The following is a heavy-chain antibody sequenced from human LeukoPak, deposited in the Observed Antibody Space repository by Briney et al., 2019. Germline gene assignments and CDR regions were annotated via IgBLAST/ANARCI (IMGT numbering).Heavy chain of an antibody. CDR1: GYTFSDYY. V-gene: IGHV1-8*02. D-gene: IGHD6-6*01. Sequence: GASVKVSCKASGYTFSDYYIHWVRQATGQGLEWMGLMNSNSGNTAYAQKFQGRVTMTRNSSRSTAYMELSSLTSEDTAVYYCARVGWDSSSSDYWGQGTLVSVSS. CDR2: MNSNSGNT. J-gene: IGHJ4*02. CDR3: ARVGWDSSSSDY.